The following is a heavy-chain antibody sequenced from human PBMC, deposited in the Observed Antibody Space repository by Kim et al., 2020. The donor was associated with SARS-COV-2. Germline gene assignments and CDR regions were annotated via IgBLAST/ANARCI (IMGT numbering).Heavy chain of an antibody. CDR3: ASTEATYYYDSSGYPRGYFQH. CDR1: GGSISSSNW. CDR2: IYHSGST. D-gene: IGHD3-22*01. J-gene: IGHJ1*01. V-gene: IGHV4-4*02. Sequence: SETLSLTCAVSGGSISSSNWWSWVRQPPGKGLEWIGEIYHSGSTNYNPSLKSRVTISVDKSKNQFSLKLSSVTAADTAVYYCASTEATYYYDSSGYPRGYFQHWGQGTLVTVSS.